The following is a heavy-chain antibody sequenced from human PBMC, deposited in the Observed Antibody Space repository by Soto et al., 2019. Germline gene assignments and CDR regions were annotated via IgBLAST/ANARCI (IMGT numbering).Heavy chain of an antibody. V-gene: IGHV3-15*07. CDR1: GFTFSNAW. D-gene: IGHD2-15*01. Sequence: GSLRLSCAASGFTFSNAWMNWVRQAPGKGLEWVGRIKSKTDGGTTDYDAPVKGRFTISRDDSKNTMYLQMNSLKTEDTAVYYCTTLVPYIVVVVAATPGDLFDYWGQGTLVTVSS. CDR2: IKSKTDGGTT. J-gene: IGHJ4*02. CDR3: TTLVPYIVVVVAATPGDLFDY.